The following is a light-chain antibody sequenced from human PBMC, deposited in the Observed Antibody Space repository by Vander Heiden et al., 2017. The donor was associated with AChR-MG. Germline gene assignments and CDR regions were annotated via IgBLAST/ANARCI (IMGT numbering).Light chain of an antibody. Sequence: DIQMTPSPSFLSASVGDSVTPSYRASLGINNYFTWYQQKPGQVPKLLIYDASTMQSGVPSRFSGSGCGTDFTLTISSLQPEDVATYYCQKYNSALALTFGGGTKVEI. J-gene: IGKJ4*01. CDR2: DAS. CDR3: QKYNSALALT. CDR1: LGINNY. V-gene: IGKV1-27*01.